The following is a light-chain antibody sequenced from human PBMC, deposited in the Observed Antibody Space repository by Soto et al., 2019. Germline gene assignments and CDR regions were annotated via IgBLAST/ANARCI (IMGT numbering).Light chain of an antibody. V-gene: IGLV2-14*01. CDR3: SSYTTSXTYV. CDR1: SSDIGRYDY. J-gene: IGLJ1*01. CDR2: GVT. Sequence: QSVLTQPASVSGSPGQSITISCTGTSSDIGRYDYVSWHQQHPGKAPKLIIHGVTHRPSGVSIRFAGSKSANTASPTISGLQAEDEAYYFCSSYTTSXTYVFGSGTKVTVL.